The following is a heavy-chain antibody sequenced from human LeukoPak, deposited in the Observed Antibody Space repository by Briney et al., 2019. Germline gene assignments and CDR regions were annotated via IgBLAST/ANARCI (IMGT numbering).Heavy chain of an antibody. CDR3: ASGVIIATAGSLDY. J-gene: IGHJ4*02. V-gene: IGHV3-21*01. CDR2: IGTRGSYK. Sequence: PGGSLRLSCAASGFTFSSYSMNWVRQAPGKGLEWVSSIGTRGSYKYYVDSVRGRFTISRDDAKNSLYLQMNSLRAEDTAMHYCASGVIIATAGSLDYWGQGTLVTVSS. D-gene: IGHD6-13*01. CDR1: GFTFSSYS.